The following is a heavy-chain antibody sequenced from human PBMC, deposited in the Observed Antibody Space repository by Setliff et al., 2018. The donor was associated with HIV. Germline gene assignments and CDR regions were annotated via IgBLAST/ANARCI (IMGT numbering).Heavy chain of an antibody. Sequence: SCKASGGTFSSYAMHWVRQAPGKGLEWVAVISYDGINKYYADSVKGRFTISRDNSKNTLYLQMNSLRAEDTAVYYCARERLRFLEWLPLDYWGQGTLVTVSS. J-gene: IGHJ4*02. V-gene: IGHV3-30*04. CDR3: ARERLRFLEWLPLDY. CDR1: GGTFSSYA. CDR2: ISYDGINK. D-gene: IGHD3-3*01.